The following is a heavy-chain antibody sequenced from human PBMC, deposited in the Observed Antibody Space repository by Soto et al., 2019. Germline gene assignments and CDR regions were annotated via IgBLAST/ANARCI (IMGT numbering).Heavy chain of an antibody. CDR1: GGSISEKY. Sequence: SEPLSLTCIVSGGSISEKYWNWVRQPPGKGLEWIGLIFANGHTDYNPSLKSRVTMSVDASKNQFSLRLTSMTAADTAVYYCVASLAASGLNWLDPWGRGTLVTVS. V-gene: IGHV4-4*07. CDR2: IFANGHT. J-gene: IGHJ5*02. D-gene: IGHD6-13*01. CDR3: VASLAASGLNWLDP.